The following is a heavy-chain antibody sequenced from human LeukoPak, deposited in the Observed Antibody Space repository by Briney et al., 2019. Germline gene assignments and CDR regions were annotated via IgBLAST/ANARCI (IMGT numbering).Heavy chain of an antibody. V-gene: IGHV3-23*01. CDR2: ISGSGGST. Sequence: GGSLRLSCAASGFTFSSYAMSCVRQAPGKGLEWVSAISGSGGSTYYADSVKGRFTISRDNSKNTLYLQMNSLRAEDTAVYYCAKDLSSGWYGGADYWGQGTLVTVSS. CDR1: GFTFSSYA. CDR3: AKDLSSGWYGGADY. D-gene: IGHD6-19*01. J-gene: IGHJ4*02.